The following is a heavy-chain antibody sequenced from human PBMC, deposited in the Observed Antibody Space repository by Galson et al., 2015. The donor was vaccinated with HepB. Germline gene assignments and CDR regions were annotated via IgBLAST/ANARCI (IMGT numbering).Heavy chain of an antibody. CDR1: GFTLSTYS. CDR3: IYGDYNWFDP. D-gene: IGHD4-17*01. J-gene: IGHJ5*02. CDR2: ISSSSTTI. V-gene: IGHV3-48*02. Sequence: SLRLSCAASGFTLSTYSMNWVRQAPGKGLEWVSYISSSSTTIYYADSVKGRFTISRDNVKNSLYLQMNSLRDEDTAVYYCIYGDYNWFDPWGQGTLVTVSS.